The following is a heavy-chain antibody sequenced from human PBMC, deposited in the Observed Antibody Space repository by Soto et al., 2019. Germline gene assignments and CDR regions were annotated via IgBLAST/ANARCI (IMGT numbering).Heavy chain of an antibody. Sequence: QVQLQESGPGLVKPSQTLSLTCTVSGGSISSGGYYWSWIRQHPGKGLEWIGYIYYSGSTYYNPSLKSRVTISVDTSKNQFSLKLSSVTAADTAVYYCARYPDSSGDGENYYYNGMDVWGQGTTVTVSS. CDR3: ARYPDSSGDGENYYYNGMDV. D-gene: IGHD3-22*01. V-gene: IGHV4-31*03. J-gene: IGHJ6*02. CDR1: GGSISSGGYY. CDR2: IYYSGST.